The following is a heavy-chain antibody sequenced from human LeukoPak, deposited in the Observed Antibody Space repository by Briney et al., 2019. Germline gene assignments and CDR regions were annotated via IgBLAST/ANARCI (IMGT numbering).Heavy chain of an antibody. Sequence: NPGGSLRLSCAASGFTFSSYSMNWVRQAPGKGLEWVSSISSSSSYIYYADSVKGRFTISRDNAKNSLYLQMNSLRAEDTPVYYCARVMWVAYCGGDCYSDAFDIWGQGTMVTVSS. D-gene: IGHD2-21*02. CDR3: ARVMWVAYCGGDCYSDAFDI. CDR1: GFTFSSYS. J-gene: IGHJ3*02. CDR2: ISSSSSYI. V-gene: IGHV3-21*01.